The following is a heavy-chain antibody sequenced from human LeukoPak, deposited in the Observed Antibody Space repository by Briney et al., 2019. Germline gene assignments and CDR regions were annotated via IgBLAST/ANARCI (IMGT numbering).Heavy chain of an antibody. D-gene: IGHD5-12*01. CDR1: GGSISSSSYY. Sequence: ETLSLTCTVSGGSISSSSYYWGWSRQPPGKGLEWIGSIYYSGSTYYNPSLKSRVTISVDTSKNQFSLKLSSVTAADTAVYYCARTTKEATIDYWGQGTLVTVSS. CDR2: IYYSGST. V-gene: IGHV4-39*07. CDR3: ARTTKEATIDY. J-gene: IGHJ4*02.